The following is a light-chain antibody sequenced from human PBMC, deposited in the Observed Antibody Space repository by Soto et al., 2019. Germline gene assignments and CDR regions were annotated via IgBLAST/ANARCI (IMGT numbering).Light chain of an antibody. CDR3: QKSNSFPLT. V-gene: IGKV1-12*01. CDR1: QGISNW. J-gene: IGKJ1*01. CDR2: TAS. Sequence: DIHMTQSPSSVSSSLGDRVTLTCRASQGISNWLAWFQQKPGKAPKLLIYTASRLPSGVPSRFSGSGSGTDFTLTISSLEPEDFDIYYCQKSNSFPLTFGQGTKVDIK.